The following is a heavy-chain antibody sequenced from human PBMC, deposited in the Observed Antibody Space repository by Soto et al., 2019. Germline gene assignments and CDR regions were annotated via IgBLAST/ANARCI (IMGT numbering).Heavy chain of an antibody. CDR1: GGSFSGYY. J-gene: IGHJ4*02. CDR3: ARAGWERRGKLDS. V-gene: IGHV4-34*01. CDR2: INHSGST. D-gene: IGHD1-1*01. Sequence: QVQLQQWGAGLLKPSETLSLTCAVYGGSFSGYYWSWIRQPPGKGLEWIGEINHSGSTNYNPSLKSRVTISVDTSKNQFSPNLNSVTAADTAVYYCARAGWERRGKLDSWGQGTLVTVSS.